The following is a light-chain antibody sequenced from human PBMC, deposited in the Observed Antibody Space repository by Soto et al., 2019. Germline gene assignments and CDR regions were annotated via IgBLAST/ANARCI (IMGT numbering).Light chain of an antibody. Sequence: EIVLTQSPGTLSLSPGERVTLSCRASQSVRNNFLAWYQHKPGQAPRFLIYGASTRATGIPDRFSGGGSGTDFTLTISRLEPEDFAVYYCQQLASYPLTFGGGTKVDIK. V-gene: IGKV3-20*01. CDR2: GAS. J-gene: IGKJ4*01. CDR3: QQLASYPLT. CDR1: QSVRNNF.